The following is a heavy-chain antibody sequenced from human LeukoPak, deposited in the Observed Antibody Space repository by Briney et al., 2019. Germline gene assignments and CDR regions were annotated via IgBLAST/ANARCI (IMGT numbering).Heavy chain of an antibody. CDR2: IKRDGSAI. J-gene: IGHJ4*02. V-gene: IGHV3-7*01. Sequence: GGSLRLSCAASGFTFSSYWMSWVRQAPGKGLEWVANIKRDGSAIYYADSVKGRFTISRDNAKNSLYLQMTSLTAEDTGVYYCATSADSPGNSWGQGTLITVSS. D-gene: IGHD4-11*01. CDR1: GFTFSSYW. CDR3: ATSADSPGNS.